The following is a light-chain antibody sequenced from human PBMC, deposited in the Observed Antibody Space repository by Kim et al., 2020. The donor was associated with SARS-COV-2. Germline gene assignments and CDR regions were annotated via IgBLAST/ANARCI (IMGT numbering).Light chain of an antibody. CDR1: NIGSTS. V-gene: IGLV3-21*04. J-gene: IGLJ3*02. CDR2: YDS. Sequence: SYELTQPPSVSVAPGKTASITCGGDNIGSTSVHWYQQRPGQAPVLVTYYDSERPSGIPERFSGSTSGNTATLTISRVDAGDEADYFCQVWDSASDNQVFGGGTQLTVL. CDR3: QVWDSASDNQV.